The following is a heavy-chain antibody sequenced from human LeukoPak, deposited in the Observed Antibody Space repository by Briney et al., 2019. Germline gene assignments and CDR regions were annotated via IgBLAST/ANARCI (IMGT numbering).Heavy chain of an antibody. D-gene: IGHD3-16*02. J-gene: IGHJ4*02. CDR2: IYTSGST. Sequence: SETLSLTCTVSGGSISSGSYYWRWLRQPAGKGLEWIGRIYTSGSTNYNPSLKSRVTISVDTSKNQFSLKLSSVTAADTAVYYCARLTEGDGYPVWGQGTLVTVSS. CDR1: GGSISSGSYY. V-gene: IGHV4-61*02. CDR3: ARLTEGDGYPV.